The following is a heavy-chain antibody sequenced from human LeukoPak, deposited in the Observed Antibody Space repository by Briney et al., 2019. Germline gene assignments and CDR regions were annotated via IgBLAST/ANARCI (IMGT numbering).Heavy chain of an antibody. V-gene: IGHV4-59*01. CDR3: ARDSSGYYDSSGLDY. J-gene: IGHJ4*02. D-gene: IGHD3-22*01. CDR1: GGSISSYY. Sequence: SETLSLTGTVSGGSISSYYWSWIRQPPGKGLEWMGYIYYSGSTNYNPSLKSRVTIPVATSKNQFSLKLSSVTAADTAVYYCARDSSGYYDSSGLDYWGQGTLVTVSS. CDR2: IYYSGST.